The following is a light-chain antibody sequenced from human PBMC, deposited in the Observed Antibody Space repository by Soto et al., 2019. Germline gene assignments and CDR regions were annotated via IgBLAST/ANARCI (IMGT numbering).Light chain of an antibody. J-gene: IGLJ7*01. Sequence: QSVLTQPPSASGSPGQSVTISCTGTSSDVGDYNYVSWYQHHPGKAPKLMIYEVSKRPSGVPDRFSGSKSGNTASLTVSGLQAEDEADYYCSSYAGSNHVVFGGGTQLTVL. CDR1: SSDVGDYNY. CDR3: SSYAGSNHVV. CDR2: EVS. V-gene: IGLV2-8*01.